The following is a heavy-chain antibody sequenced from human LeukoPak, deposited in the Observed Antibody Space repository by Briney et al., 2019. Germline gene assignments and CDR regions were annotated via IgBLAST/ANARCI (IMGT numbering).Heavy chain of an antibody. CDR1: GFTLYSHA. J-gene: IGHJ4*02. Sequence: GGSLRLSCAASGFTLYSHAMVWVRQAPGKGLEWVSFISFDGSNKVHADSVMGRFTISRDNSKNTVDLQINSLRHEDTAVYYCAKDWGQRGVGASLGHWGQGTLVIVSS. V-gene: IGHV3-30-3*01. CDR2: ISFDGSNK. CDR3: AKDWGQRGVGASLGH. D-gene: IGHD1-26*01.